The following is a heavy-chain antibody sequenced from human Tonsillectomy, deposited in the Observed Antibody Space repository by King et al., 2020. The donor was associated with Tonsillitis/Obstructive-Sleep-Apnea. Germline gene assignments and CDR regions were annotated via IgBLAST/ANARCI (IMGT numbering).Heavy chain of an antibody. V-gene: IGHV4-31*03. Sequence: QLQESGPGLVKPSQTLSLTCTVSGGSISSGGYYWSWIRQHPGKGLEWIGCIYYSGNTYYNPSLKSRLNISVDTSKNQFSLKLSSVTPADTAVYYCARGTTVKSFDYWGQGTLVTVSS. CDR2: IYYSGNT. D-gene: IGHD4-17*01. CDR3: ARGTTVKSFDY. CDR1: GGSISSGGYY. J-gene: IGHJ4*02.